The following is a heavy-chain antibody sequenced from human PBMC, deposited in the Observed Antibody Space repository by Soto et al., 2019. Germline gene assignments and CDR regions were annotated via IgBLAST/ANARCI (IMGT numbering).Heavy chain of an antibody. Sequence: QVQLQESGPGLVKPSGTLSLTCAVSGGSISSSNWWSWVRQPPGKGLEWIGEIYHSGSTNYNPSLKSRVTISVDKSKNQFSLKLSSVTAADTAVYYCARDRFRVSSYHDSSGYYQFDYWGQGTLVTVSS. D-gene: IGHD3-22*01. CDR2: IYHSGST. J-gene: IGHJ4*02. CDR3: ARDRFRVSSYHDSSGYYQFDY. CDR1: GGSISSSNW. V-gene: IGHV4-4*02.